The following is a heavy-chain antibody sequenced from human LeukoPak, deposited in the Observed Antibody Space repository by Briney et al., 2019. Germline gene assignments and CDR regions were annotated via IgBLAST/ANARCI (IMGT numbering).Heavy chain of an antibody. CDR2: IFESGSI. D-gene: IGHD6-13*01. J-gene: IGHJ6*03. CDR1: GASISSSTYY. Sequence: SETLSLTCTVSGASISSSTYYWGWIRQPPGKGLEWLGSIFESGSINYNPSLKSRVTISVDMSKNQFSLRLSSVTAADTAVYYCARESTAAAAGRNYYYYYYMDVWGKGTTVTVSS. V-gene: IGHV4-39*07. CDR3: ARESTAAAAGRNYYYYYYMDV.